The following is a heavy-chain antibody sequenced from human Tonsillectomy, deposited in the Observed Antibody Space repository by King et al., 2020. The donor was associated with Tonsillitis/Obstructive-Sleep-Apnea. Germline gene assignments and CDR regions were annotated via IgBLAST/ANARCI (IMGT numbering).Heavy chain of an antibody. CDR2: ISYDGNNK. Sequence: VQLVESGGGVVQPGRSLRLSCAASGFNFNSYTVHWVRQAPGKGLEWVAVISYDGNNKHYADSVKGRFSISRDNSNNTVYLQMNSLTTEDTAVYFWERDRYRRSASGAYFDYWGQGTRVTVSS. V-gene: IGHV3-30*04. CDR1: GFNFNSYT. D-gene: IGHD2-15*01. J-gene: IGHJ4*02. CDR3: ERDRYRRSASGAYFDY.